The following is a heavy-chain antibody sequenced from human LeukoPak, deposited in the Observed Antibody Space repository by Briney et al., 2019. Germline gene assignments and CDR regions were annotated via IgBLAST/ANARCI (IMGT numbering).Heavy chain of an antibody. J-gene: IGHJ3*02. V-gene: IGHV3-21*01. CDR1: GFTFSSYS. Sequence: GGSLRLSCAASGFTFSSYSMNWVRQAPGKGLEWVSSIGSSSYIYYADSVKGRFTISRDNAKNSLYLQMNSLRAEDTAVYYCARAPRYYDILTGYSMQDAFDIWGQGTMVTVSS. CDR2: IGSSSYI. D-gene: IGHD3-9*01. CDR3: ARAPRYYDILTGYSMQDAFDI.